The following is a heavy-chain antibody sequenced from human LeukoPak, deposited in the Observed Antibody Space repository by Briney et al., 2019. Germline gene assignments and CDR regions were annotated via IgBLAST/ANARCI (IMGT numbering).Heavy chain of an antibody. Sequence: ASVKVSCKASGYTFTGYYMHWVRQAPGQGLEWMGWINPNSGGTNYAQKFQGRVTMTRDTSISTAYMELSRLRSDDTAVYYCARTNDLPGYNWFDPWGQGTLVTVSS. D-gene: IGHD3-3*01. CDR3: ARTNDLPGYNWFDP. CDR2: INPNSGGT. V-gene: IGHV1-2*02. CDR1: GYTFTGYY. J-gene: IGHJ5*02.